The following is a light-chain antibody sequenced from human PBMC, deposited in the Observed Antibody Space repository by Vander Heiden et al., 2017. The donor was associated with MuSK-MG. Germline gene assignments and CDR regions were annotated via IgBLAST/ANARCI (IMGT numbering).Light chain of an antibody. CDR2: AAS. Sequence: GDTVTISCRASQNIATHLSWYQQKPGKAPSLLIYAASSLQRGVPSRFSGSGSGTDFTLTISNLQLADLCTYFCQQSDSVPWTFGQGTTV. CDR1: QNIATH. V-gene: IGKV1-39*01. J-gene: IGKJ1*01. CDR3: QQSDSVPWT.